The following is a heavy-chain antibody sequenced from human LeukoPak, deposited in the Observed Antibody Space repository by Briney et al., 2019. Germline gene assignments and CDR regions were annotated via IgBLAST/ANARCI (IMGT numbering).Heavy chain of an antibody. Sequence: GGSLRLSCAASGFTFSSYSMNWVRQAPGKGLEWVSSISSSSSYIYYADSAKGRFTISRDNAKNSLYLQMNSLRAEDTAVYYCARDLGRGPDAAAGFNDYWGQGTLVTVSS. CDR2: ISSSSSYI. CDR3: ARDLGRGPDAAAGFNDY. J-gene: IGHJ4*02. D-gene: IGHD6-13*01. CDR1: GFTFSSYS. V-gene: IGHV3-21*01.